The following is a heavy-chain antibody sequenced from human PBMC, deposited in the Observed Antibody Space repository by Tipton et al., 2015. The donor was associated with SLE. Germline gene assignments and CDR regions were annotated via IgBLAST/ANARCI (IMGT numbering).Heavy chain of an antibody. D-gene: IGHD2-21*01. Sequence: TLSLTCSVSGGSTNTGGSYWGWIRQRPGKGLEWLGYIYYSGSAFYNPSLTSRVTMSVDTSKNQFFMRLSSATAADTAVYYCAREVITITDSDAFDIWGQGTMVTVSS. CDR2: IYYSGSA. CDR1: GGSTNTGGSY. CDR3: AREVITITDSDAFDI. V-gene: IGHV4-31*03. J-gene: IGHJ3*02.